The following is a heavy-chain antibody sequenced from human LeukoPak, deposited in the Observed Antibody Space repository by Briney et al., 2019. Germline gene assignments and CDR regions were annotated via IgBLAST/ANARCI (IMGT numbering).Heavy chain of an antibody. Sequence: RASVKVSCKASGYTFTGYYMHWVRQAPGQGLEWMGWINPNSGGTRYAQKFQDRVTMTRDTSISTAYMELSRLRSDDTAVYYCARDVGEYCSSTSCYASDYWGQGTLVTVSS. D-gene: IGHD2-2*01. J-gene: IGHJ4*02. CDR3: ARDVGEYCSSTSCYASDY. CDR1: GYTFTGYY. CDR2: INPNSGGT. V-gene: IGHV1-2*02.